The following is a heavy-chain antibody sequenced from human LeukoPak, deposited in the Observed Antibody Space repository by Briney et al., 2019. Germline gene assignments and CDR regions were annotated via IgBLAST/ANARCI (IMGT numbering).Heavy chain of an antibody. CDR2: IYYSGST. J-gene: IGHJ4*02. Sequence: PSETLSLTCTVSGGSISSSSYYWGWIRQPPGKGLEWIGSIYYSGSTYYNPSLKSRVTISVDTSKNQFSLKLSSATAADTAVYYCARGPNLWFGELIDYWGQGTLVTVSS. CDR1: GGSISSSSYY. CDR3: ARGPNLWFGELIDY. V-gene: IGHV4-39*07. D-gene: IGHD3-10*01.